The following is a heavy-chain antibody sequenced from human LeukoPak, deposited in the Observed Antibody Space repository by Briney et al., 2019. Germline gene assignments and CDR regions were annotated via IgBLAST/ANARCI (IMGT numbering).Heavy chain of an antibody. CDR3: ARPSNYGSGLGILD. J-gene: IGHJ1*01. V-gene: IGHV4-34*01. D-gene: IGHD3-10*01. CDR2: MSYSGSS. CDR1: GGSFSGYY. Sequence: SDTLSLTCAVYGGSFSGYYWSWIRQPPGKGLEWIGSMSYSGSSYYNPSLKSRVTISLDTSKNQFSLKLTSVTAADTAVYYCARPSNYGSGLGILDWGQGTLVIVSS.